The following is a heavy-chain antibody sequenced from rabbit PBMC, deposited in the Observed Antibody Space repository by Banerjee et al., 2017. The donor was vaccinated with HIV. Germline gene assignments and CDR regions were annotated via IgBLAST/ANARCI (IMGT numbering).Heavy chain of an antibody. CDR3: ARGSAYAGAGYAL. CDR2: INTSSGNI. Sequence: QEQLEESGGDLVKPEGSLTLTCTASGFSFSNKYVMCWVRQAPGKGLEWIACINTSSGNIVYASWAKGRFTISKTSSTTVALQMTGLTAADTATCFCARGSAYAGAGYALWGPGTLVTVS. J-gene: IGHJ6*01. D-gene: IGHD4-2*01. V-gene: IGHV1S45*01. CDR1: GFSFSNKYV.